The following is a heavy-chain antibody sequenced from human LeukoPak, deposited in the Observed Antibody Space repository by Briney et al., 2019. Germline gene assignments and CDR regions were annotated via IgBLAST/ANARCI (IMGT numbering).Heavy chain of an antibody. J-gene: IGHJ4*02. CDR2: ISHDGNNQ. V-gene: IGHV3-30*04. D-gene: IGHD1-26*01. Sequence: GRSLRLSCAASGFTFSNYAMHWVRQAPGKGLEWVAVISHDGNNQYYADSLKGRFTISRDNSKSTLYLQMNSLRTEDTAVYYCAKGGPPTGASPRPWDFNYWGQGTLVTVSS. CDR1: GFTFSNYA. CDR3: AKGGPPTGASPRPWDFNY.